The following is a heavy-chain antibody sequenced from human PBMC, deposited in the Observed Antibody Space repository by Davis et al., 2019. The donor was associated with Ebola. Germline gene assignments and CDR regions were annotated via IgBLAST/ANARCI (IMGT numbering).Heavy chain of an antibody. D-gene: IGHD5-12*01. CDR1: GFTFTSYA. CDR2: ISYDGSNK. Sequence: GESLKISCAASGFTFTSYAIHWVRQAPGKGLEWVVIISYDGSNKIYADSVKGRFTISRDNSKSTLYLQMNSLRAEDTAVYYCARRATLSYYALDVWGQGATVTVSS. CDR3: ARRATLSYYALDV. V-gene: IGHV3-30*04. J-gene: IGHJ6*02.